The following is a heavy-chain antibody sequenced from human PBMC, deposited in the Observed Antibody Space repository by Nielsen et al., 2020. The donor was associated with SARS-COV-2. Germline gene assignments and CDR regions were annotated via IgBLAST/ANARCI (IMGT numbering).Heavy chain of an antibody. Sequence: GESLKISCAASGFTFSSLWMSWVRQVPGKGLEWVADIKPDGSEKVYVDSVKGRFTISRDNADNSVYLQMNSLRAEDTAVYYCARKYRFLEWPNGPYFDPWGQGTLVTVSS. J-gene: IGHJ5*02. CDR3: ARKYRFLEWPNGPYFDP. D-gene: IGHD3-3*01. CDR2: IKPDGSEK. V-gene: IGHV3-7*01. CDR1: GFTFSSLW.